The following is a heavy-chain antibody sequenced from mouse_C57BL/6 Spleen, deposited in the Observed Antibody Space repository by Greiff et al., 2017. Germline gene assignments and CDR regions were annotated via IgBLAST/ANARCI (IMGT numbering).Heavy chain of an antibody. Sequence: QVQLQQSGAELVRPGTSVKVSCKASGYAFTNYLIEWVKQRPGQGLEWIGVINPGSGGTNYNEKFKGKATLTADKSSSTAYMQLSSLTSEDSAVYFCARGGDAAYWGQGTTLTVSS. CDR2: INPGSGGT. CDR1: GYAFTNYL. J-gene: IGHJ2*01. V-gene: IGHV1-54*01. D-gene: IGHD3-3*01. CDR3: ARGGDAAY.